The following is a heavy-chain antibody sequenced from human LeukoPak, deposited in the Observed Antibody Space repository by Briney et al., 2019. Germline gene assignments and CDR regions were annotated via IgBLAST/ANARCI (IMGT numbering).Heavy chain of an antibody. Sequence: PSETLSLTCTVSGGSISGYYWSWIRQPPGKGLEWIGYIYYSGNSDYNPSLKSRVSISVDTSKNQLSLKLSSVTTADTAVYYCARAHSNNWRVDFWGQGTLVTVSS. CDR3: ARAHSNNWRVDF. CDR2: IYYSGNS. J-gene: IGHJ1*01. CDR1: GGSISGYY. D-gene: IGHD6-13*01. V-gene: IGHV4-59*01.